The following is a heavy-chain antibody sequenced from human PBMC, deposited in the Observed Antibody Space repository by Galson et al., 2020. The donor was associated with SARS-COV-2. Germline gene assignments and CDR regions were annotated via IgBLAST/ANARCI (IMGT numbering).Heavy chain of an antibody. CDR1: GFTFSSYA. J-gene: IGHJ4*02. V-gene: IGHV3-30-3*01. CDR2: ISYDGSNK. CDR3: ARTYSGSYYGQFDY. D-gene: IGHD1-26*01. Sequence: GGSLRLSCVASGFTFSSYAMHWVRQAPGKGLEWVAVISYDGSNKYYADSVKGRFTISRDNSKNTLYLQMNSLRAEDTAVYYCARTYSGSYYGQFDYWGQGTLVTVSS.